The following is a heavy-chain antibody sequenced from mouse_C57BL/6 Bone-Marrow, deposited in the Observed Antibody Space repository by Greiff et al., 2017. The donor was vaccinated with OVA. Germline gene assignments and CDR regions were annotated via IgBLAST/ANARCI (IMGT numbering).Heavy chain of an antibody. V-gene: IGHV1-84*01. Sequence: VQGVESGPELVKPGASVKISCKASGYTFTDYYINWVKQRPGQGLEWIGWIYPGSGNTKYNEKFKGKATLTVDTSSSTAYMQLSSLTSEDSAVYFCARRYYGSSPYFDYWGQGTTLTVSS. CDR3: ARRYYGSSPYFDY. J-gene: IGHJ2*01. CDR1: GYTFTDYY. CDR2: IYPGSGNT. D-gene: IGHD1-1*01.